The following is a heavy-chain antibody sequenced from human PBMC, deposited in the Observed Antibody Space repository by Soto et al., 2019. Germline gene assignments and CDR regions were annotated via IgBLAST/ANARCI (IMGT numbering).Heavy chain of an antibody. Sequence: PGGSLRLSCQPSGFSFSSYDMHWVRQAPGKGLQWVGVISYDGSHKFYGESVKGRFTISRDNSKNTLYLQMPSLTTEDTGIYYCAKVAGVATGGTVGGLDPWGQGTLVPVSS. D-gene: IGHD6-13*01. CDR1: GFSFSSYD. CDR3: AKVAGVATGGTVGGLDP. CDR2: ISYDGSHK. V-gene: IGHV3-30*18. J-gene: IGHJ5*02.